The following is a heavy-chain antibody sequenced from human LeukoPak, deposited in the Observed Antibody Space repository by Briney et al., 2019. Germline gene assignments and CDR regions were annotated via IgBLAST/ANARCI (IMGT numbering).Heavy chain of an antibody. CDR3: TRVYLERLTAGYFEH. CDR2: ISYDGRQK. CDR1: GFSFSTYA. V-gene: IGHV3-30*04. J-gene: IGHJ4*02. Sequence: GRSLRLSCAASGFSFSTYALHWVRQAPGKGLEWVAVISYDGRQKYYADSVKGRFTISRDDSKNTLFLQMNSLTGADTAVYYCTRVYLERLTAGYFEHWGQGTLVTVSP. D-gene: IGHD2-8*01.